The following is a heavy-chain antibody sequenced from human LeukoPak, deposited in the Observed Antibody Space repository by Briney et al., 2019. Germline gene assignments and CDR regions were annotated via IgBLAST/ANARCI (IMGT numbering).Heavy chain of an antibody. CDR2: ISSSGSTI. CDR1: GFTFSSYE. J-gene: IGHJ5*02. CDR3: ARNNVFDP. V-gene: IGHV3-48*03. Sequence: GGSLRLSCAASGFTFSSYEMNWVRQPPGEGLEWVSYISSSGSTIYYADSVKGRFAISRDNAKNSLYLQMNSLRAEDTAVYYCARNNVFDPWGQGTLVTVSS.